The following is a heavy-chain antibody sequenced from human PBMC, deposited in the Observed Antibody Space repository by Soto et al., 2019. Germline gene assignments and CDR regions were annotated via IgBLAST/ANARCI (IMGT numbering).Heavy chain of an antibody. J-gene: IGHJ3*02. CDR1: GYTFTSYG. CDR2: ISPYNSKT. CDR3: ASQSNGRRASDI. V-gene: IGHV1-18*01. D-gene: IGHD1-26*01. Sequence: QVQLVQSAGEVKTPGASVKVSCKASGYTFTSYGVTWVRQAPGQGLEWMRWISPYNSKTNYAQKLQGRVSMTTDTSTTTAYMELRGLRSDDTAVYYCASQSNGRRASDIWGQGTRVTVSS.